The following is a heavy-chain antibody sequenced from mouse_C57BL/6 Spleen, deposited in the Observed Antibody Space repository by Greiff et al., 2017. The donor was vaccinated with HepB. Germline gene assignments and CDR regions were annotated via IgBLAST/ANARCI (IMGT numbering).Heavy chain of an antibody. CDR1: GYAFSSYW. CDR3: ARSEGLRCFDY. CDR2: IYPGDGDT. Sequence: LEESGAELVKPGASVKISCKASGYAFSSYWMNWVKQRPGKGLEWIGQIYPGDGDTNYNGKFKGKATLTADKSSSTAYMQLSSLTSEDSAVYFCARSEGLRCFDYWGQGTTLTVSS. V-gene: IGHV1-80*01. J-gene: IGHJ2*01. D-gene: IGHD2-4*01.